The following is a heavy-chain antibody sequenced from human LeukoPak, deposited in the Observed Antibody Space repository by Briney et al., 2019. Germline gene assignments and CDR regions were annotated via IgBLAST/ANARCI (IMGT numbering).Heavy chain of an antibody. CDR1: GFTFSSYA. J-gene: IGHJ4*02. CDR3: AKLWFGELFPPSPYDY. Sequence: GGSLRLSCAASGFTFSSYAMSWVRQAPGKGLEWVSAISGSGGSTYYADSVKGRFTISRDNSKNTLYLQMNSLRAEDTAVYYCAKLWFGELFPPSPYDYWGQGTLVTVSS. CDR2: ISGSGGST. V-gene: IGHV3-23*01. D-gene: IGHD3-10*01.